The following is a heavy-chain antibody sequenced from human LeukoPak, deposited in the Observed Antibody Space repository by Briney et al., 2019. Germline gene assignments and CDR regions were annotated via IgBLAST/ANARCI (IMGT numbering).Heavy chain of an antibody. D-gene: IGHD6-6*01. Sequence: NPSETLSLTCTVSGGSISSGDYYWSWIRQPPGKGLEWIGYIYYSGSTYYNPSLKSRVTISVDTSKNQFSLKLSSVTAADTAVYYCASEDSSSSYFDYCGQGTLVTVSS. V-gene: IGHV4-30-4*08. J-gene: IGHJ4*02. CDR3: ASEDSSSSYFDY. CDR1: GGSISSGDYY. CDR2: IYYSGST.